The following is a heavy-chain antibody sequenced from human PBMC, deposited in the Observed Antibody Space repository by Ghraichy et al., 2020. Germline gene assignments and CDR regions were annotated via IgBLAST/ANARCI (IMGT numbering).Heavy chain of an antibody. D-gene: IGHD1-7*01. V-gene: IGHV4-59*01. CDR3: ARVGRKTGTTLQYYYYYYYMDV. Sequence: SQTLSLTCTVSGGSISSYYWSWIRQPPGKGLEWIGYIYYSGSTNYNPSLKSRVTISVDTSKNQFSLKLSSVTAADTAVYYCARVGRKTGTTLQYYYYYYYMDVWGKGTTVTVSS. CDR2: IYYSGST. J-gene: IGHJ6*03. CDR1: GGSISSYY.